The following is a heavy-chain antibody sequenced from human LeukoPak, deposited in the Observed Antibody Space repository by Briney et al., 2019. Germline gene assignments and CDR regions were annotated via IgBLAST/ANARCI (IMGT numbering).Heavy chain of an antibody. V-gene: IGHV3-33*01. CDR1: GFTFSSYG. Sequence: GGSLRLSCAASGFTFSSYGMHWVRQAPGKGLEWVSIIWYDGSNKYYADSVKGRFTISKDNSKNTLYLQMNSLRVEDTAVYYCARDPGHSGWYGDYWGQGTLVIVSS. CDR3: ARDPGHSGWYGDY. CDR2: IWYDGSNK. D-gene: IGHD6-19*01. J-gene: IGHJ4*02.